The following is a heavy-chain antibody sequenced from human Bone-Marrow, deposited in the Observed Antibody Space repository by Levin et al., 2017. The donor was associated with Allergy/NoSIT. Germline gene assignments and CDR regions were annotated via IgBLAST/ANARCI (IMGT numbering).Heavy chain of an antibody. D-gene: IGHD5-12*01. J-gene: IGHJ4*02. CDR2: ISGSGGIT. V-gene: IGHV3-23*01. CDR3: AKQGNPNIVATQDFDY. CDR1: GFTFSSYA. Sequence: GASVKVSCAASGFTFSSYAMSWVRQAPGKGLEWVSAISGSGGITYYADSVKGRFTISRDNSKNTLYLQMNSLRAEDTALYYCAKQGNPNIVATQDFDYWGQGTLVTVSS.